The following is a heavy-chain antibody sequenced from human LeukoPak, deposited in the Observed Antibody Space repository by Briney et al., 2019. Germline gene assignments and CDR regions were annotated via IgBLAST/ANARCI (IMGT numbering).Heavy chain of an antibody. V-gene: IGHV1-2*02. CDR1: GYTFTDYY. D-gene: IGHD2-2*01. CDR3: TRDHCSFANCYEDSYHGMDV. Sequence: ASVKVSCKASGYTFTDYYMHWVRQAPGQGLEWMGWINPNNGGPTYAQNFQGRVTMTRDTSISTVYMELRRLRPDDSAIYYCTRDHCSFANCYEDSYHGMDVWGQGTTVTVSS. CDR2: INPNNGGP. J-gene: IGHJ6*02.